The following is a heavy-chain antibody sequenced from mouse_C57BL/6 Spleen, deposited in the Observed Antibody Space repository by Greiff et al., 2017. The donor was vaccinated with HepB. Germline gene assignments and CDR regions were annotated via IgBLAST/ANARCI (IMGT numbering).Heavy chain of an antibody. D-gene: IGHD2-1*01. J-gene: IGHJ4*01. CDR3: TRDGNYLYYYAMDY. Sequence: VKLMESGAELVRPGASVTLSCKASGYTFTDYEMHWVKQTPVHGLEWIGAIDPETGGTAYNQKFKGKAILTADKSSSTAYMELRSLTSEDSAVYYCTRDGNYLYYYAMDYWGQGTSVTVSS. CDR2: IDPETGGT. V-gene: IGHV1-15*01. CDR1: GYTFTDYE.